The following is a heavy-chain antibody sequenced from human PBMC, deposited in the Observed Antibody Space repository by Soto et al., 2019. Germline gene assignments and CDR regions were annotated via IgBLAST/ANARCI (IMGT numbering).Heavy chain of an antibody. V-gene: IGHV3-30*18. Sequence: QVQLVESGGGVVQPGRSLRLSCAASGFTFSSYGTHWVRQAPGKGLEWVAVISYDGSNKYYADSVKGRFTISRDNSKNTLYLQMNSLRAEDTAVYYCAKDPMYSSSPINWADYWGQGTLVTVSS. CDR2: ISYDGSNK. CDR1: GFTFSSYG. D-gene: IGHD6-6*01. J-gene: IGHJ4*02. CDR3: AKDPMYSSSPINWADY.